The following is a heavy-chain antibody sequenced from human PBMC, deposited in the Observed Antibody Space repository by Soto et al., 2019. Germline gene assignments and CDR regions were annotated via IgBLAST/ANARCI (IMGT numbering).Heavy chain of an antibody. Sequence: GGSLRLSCVASGFTFGTYAIHWVRQAPGKGLQWVALISYEGSNTYYADSVKGRFTVSRDNSKSTLYLQMNSLRPEDTGVYYCAKGASYYYDSSGYYAYWGQGTLVTVSS. V-gene: IGHV3-30-3*01. J-gene: IGHJ4*02. CDR2: ISYEGSNT. D-gene: IGHD3-22*01. CDR3: AKGASYYYDSSGYYAY. CDR1: GFTFGTYA.